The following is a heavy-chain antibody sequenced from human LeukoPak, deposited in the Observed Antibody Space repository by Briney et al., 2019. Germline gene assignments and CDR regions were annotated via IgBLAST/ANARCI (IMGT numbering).Heavy chain of an antibody. CDR2: INHSGST. CDR3: ARVKPPTYDSSGYYVDY. CDR1: GGSISSYY. V-gene: IGHV4-34*01. Sequence: SETLSLTCTVSGGSISSYYWSWIRQPPGKGPEWIGEINHSGSTNYNPSLKSRVTISVDTSKNQFSLKLSSVTAADTAVYYCARVKPPTYDSSGYYVDYWGQGTLVTVSS. D-gene: IGHD3-22*01. J-gene: IGHJ4*02.